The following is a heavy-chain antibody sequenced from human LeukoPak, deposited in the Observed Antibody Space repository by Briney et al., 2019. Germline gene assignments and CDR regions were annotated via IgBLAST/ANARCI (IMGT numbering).Heavy chain of an antibody. D-gene: IGHD6-19*01. CDR1: GFTFSTYA. J-gene: IGHJ4*02. Sequence: TGGSLRLSCAASGFTFSTYAVSWVRQAPGKGLEWVSTISGSGGSTYYADSVKGRFTISRDNSKNTLYLQMNSLRAEDTAVYYCARHFSNGWSDKWGQGTQVTVS. CDR2: ISGSGGST. CDR3: ARHFSNGWSDK. V-gene: IGHV3-23*01.